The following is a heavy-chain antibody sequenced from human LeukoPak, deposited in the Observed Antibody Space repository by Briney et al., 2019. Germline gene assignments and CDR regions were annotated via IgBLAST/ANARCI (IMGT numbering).Heavy chain of an antibody. CDR2: INPNSGGT. J-gene: IGHJ5*02. CDR1: GYTFTDYY. V-gene: IGHV1-2*02. D-gene: IGHD5-24*01. Sequence: ASVKVSCKASGYTFTDYYIHWVRQAPGQGLEWMGWINPNSGGTNYAQKFQGRVTMTRDTPISTACMELNRLRSDDTAVYYCARCHTPRNTEMSSDLWGQGTLVSVSS. CDR3: ARCHTPRNTEMSSDL.